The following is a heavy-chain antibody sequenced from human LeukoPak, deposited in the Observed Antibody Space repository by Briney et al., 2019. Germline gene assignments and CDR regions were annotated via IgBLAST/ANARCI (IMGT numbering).Heavy chain of an antibody. D-gene: IGHD6-6*01. CDR1: GGSIRGHY. CDR3: ARQESSSSFDY. J-gene: IGHJ4*02. Sequence: SETLSLTCTVSGGSIRGHYWSWIRQPPGKGLEWIGYIYHSGSTYYNPSLKSRVTISVDTSKNQFSLKLSSVTAADTAVYYCARQESSSSFDYWGQGTLVTVSS. CDR2: IYHSGST. V-gene: IGHV4-59*04.